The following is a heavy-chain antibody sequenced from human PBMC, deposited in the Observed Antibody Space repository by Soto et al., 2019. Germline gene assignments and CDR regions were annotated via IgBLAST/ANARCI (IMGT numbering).Heavy chain of an antibody. CDR3: ARGYGDYFLGVGEYGMDF. CDR2: IYPGDSDT. CDR1: GYSFTSYW. D-gene: IGHD4-17*01. Sequence: PGESLKISCKGSGYSFTSYWIGWVRQMPGKGLEWMGIIYPGDSDTRYSPSFQGQVTISADKSISTAYLQWSSLKASDTAMYYCARGYGDYFLGVGEYGMDFSGQGTTVTVSS. J-gene: IGHJ6*02. V-gene: IGHV5-51*01.